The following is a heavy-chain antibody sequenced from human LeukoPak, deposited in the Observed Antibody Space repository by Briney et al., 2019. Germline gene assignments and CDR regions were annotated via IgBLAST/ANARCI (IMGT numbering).Heavy chain of an antibody. Sequence: GGALRLSCAASGFTFSSYWMSWVRQAPGMGLEWVTNIKQDGSEKYYVDSVQGRFTISRDNAKNSWYLQMNSLRAEDTAVYYCVRSSSSGYHSRWGQGTLVTVSS. CDR1: GFTFSSYW. V-gene: IGHV3-7*01. CDR2: IKQDGSEK. J-gene: IGHJ4*02. CDR3: VRSSSSGYHSR. D-gene: IGHD3-22*01.